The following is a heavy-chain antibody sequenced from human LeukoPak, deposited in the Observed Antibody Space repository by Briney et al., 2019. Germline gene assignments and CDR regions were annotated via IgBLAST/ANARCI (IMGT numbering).Heavy chain of an antibody. D-gene: IGHD2-2*02. CDR1: GYTFTSYD. J-gene: IGHJ5*02. CDR2: VNPNSGNT. V-gene: IGHV1-8*01. CDR3: ARGSGIVVVPAAIYWFDP. Sequence: ASVKVSCKASGYTFTSYDINWVRQATGQGLEWMGWVNPNSGNTGYAQKFQGRVTMTRNTSISTAYMELSSLRSEDTAVYYCARGSGIVVVPAAIYWFDPWGQGTLVTVSS.